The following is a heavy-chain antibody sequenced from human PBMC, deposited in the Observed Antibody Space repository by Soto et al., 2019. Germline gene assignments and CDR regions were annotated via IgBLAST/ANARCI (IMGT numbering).Heavy chain of an antibody. CDR1: GDSVSSNSAA. CDR2: TYYRSKWYN. J-gene: IGHJ6*02. V-gene: IGHV6-1*01. D-gene: IGHD2-2*02. CDR3: ARASYTITPAYYYYGMDV. Sequence: SQTVSLTCAISGDSVSSNSAAWNWVRQSPSRGLEWLGRTYYRSKWYNDYAVSVKSRITINPDTSKNQFSLQLNSVTPEDTAVYYCARASYTITPAYYYYGMDVWGQGTTVTVSS.